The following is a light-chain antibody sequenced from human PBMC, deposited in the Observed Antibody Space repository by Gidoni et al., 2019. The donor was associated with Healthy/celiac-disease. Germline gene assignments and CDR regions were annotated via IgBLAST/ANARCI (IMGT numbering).Light chain of an antibody. CDR1: SSNIGNNY. Sequence: QSVLTQPPPVSAAPGNKVTISCSGSSSNIGNNYVSWYQQLPGTAPKLLIYENNKRPSGIPDRFSGSKSGTSATLGITGLQTGDEADYYCGTWDSSLSVVVFGGGTKLTVL. CDR2: ENN. J-gene: IGLJ2*01. CDR3: GTWDSSLSVVV. V-gene: IGLV1-51*02.